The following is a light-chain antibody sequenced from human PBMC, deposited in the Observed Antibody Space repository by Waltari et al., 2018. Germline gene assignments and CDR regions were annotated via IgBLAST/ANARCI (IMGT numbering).Light chain of an antibody. CDR3: QQYNNWPLT. CDR2: AAS. Sequence: EIVMTQFPATLSVSPGERATLSCRASQSVRSNLAWYQKKHGQAPRLLIYAASTRATGIPASFSGSGAGTEFTLTISSLQSEDFAVYYCQQYNNWPLTFGGGTKVEIK. V-gene: IGKV3-15*01. J-gene: IGKJ4*01. CDR1: QSVRSN.